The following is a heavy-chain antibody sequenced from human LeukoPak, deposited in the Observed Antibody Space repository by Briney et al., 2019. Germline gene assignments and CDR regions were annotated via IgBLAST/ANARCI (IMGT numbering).Heavy chain of an antibody. J-gene: IGHJ4*02. CDR2: ISNDGGGT. CDR3: AKGNSGYFLDV. D-gene: IGHD3-22*01. CDR1: GFIFNNYG. Sequence: GGFLRLSCAASGFIFNNYGLVWVRQAPGKGLEWVSAISNDGGGTTYADFVKGRFTISRDNSKNTLFLQMNSLRAEDTALYYCAKGNSGYFLDVWGQGTLVTVSS. V-gene: IGHV3-23*01.